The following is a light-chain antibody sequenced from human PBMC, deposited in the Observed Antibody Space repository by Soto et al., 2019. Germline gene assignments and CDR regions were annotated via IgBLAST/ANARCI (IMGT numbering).Light chain of an antibody. CDR3: QQRSNWPTT. Sequence: IVLTQSPATLSLSPGDRATLSCRASQTISNHLAWYQQKPGQAPRLLIYGATCRATGIPARISGSGSGTDFTLTISGLEPEDFAVYYCQQRSNWPTTFGQGTRLEIK. CDR1: QTISNH. V-gene: IGKV3-11*01. CDR2: GAT. J-gene: IGKJ5*01.